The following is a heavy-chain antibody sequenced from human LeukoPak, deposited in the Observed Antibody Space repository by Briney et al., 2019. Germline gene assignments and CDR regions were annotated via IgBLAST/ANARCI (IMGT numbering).Heavy chain of an antibody. V-gene: IGHV3-30*04. J-gene: IGHJ4*02. Sequence: GGSLRLSCAASGFTFSSYAMHWVRQAPGKGLEWVAVISYDGSNKYYADSVKGRFTISRDNCKNTLYLQMNSLRAEDTAVYYCARESQAYYYGSGSPNYWGQGTLVTVSS. CDR1: GFTFSSYA. D-gene: IGHD3-10*01. CDR2: ISYDGSNK. CDR3: ARESQAYYYGSGSPNY.